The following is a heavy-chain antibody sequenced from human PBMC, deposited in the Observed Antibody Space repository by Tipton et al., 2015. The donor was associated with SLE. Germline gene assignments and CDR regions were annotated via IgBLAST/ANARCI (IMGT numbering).Heavy chain of an antibody. J-gene: IGHJ5*02. Sequence: TLSLTCTVSGGSISSSSYYWGWIRQPPGKGLEWIGSIYYSGSTYYNPSLKSRVTISVDTSKNQFSLKLSSVTAADTAVYYCARRRINNWSDPVWFDPWGQGTLVTVSS. CDR2: IYYSGST. V-gene: IGHV4-39*07. CDR3: ARRRINNWSDPVWFDP. D-gene: IGHD1-20*01. CDR1: GGSISSSSYY.